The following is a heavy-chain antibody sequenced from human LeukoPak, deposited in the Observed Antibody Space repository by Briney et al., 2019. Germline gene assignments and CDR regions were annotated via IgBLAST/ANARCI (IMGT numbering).Heavy chain of an antibody. Sequence: PGGSLRLSCAASGFSLTSNGMHWVRQAPGKGLGWVAFISHDGNKKYYADSVKGRFTVSRDSSKSTLFLQMDSLRRDDTAVYYCARDIRVRYMPMVRAVEYYQYHAMDVWGQGTTVTVYS. D-gene: IGHD3-10*01. CDR2: ISHDGNKK. J-gene: IGHJ6*02. CDR1: GFSLTSNG. V-gene: IGHV3-30*03. CDR3: ARDIRVRYMPMVRAVEYYQYHAMDV.